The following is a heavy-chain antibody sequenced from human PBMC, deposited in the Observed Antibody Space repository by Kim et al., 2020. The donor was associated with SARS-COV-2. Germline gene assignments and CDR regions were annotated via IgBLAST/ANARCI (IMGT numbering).Heavy chain of an antibody. D-gene: IGHD3-10*01. Sequence: ITIYADSVKGRFTISRDYSENTVYLQMDSLSAGDTAVYYCARPSSSHFDFWGQGTLVTVSS. CDR3: ARPSSSHFDF. CDR2: IT. V-gene: IGHV3-33*01. J-gene: IGHJ4*02.